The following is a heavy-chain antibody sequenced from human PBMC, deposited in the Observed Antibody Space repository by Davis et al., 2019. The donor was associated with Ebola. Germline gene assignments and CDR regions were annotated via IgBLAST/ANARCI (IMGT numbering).Heavy chain of an antibody. CDR3: AAADNYYYGMDV. CDR1: GGSFSGYY. J-gene: IGHJ6*02. Sequence: SETLSLTCAVYGGSFSGYYWSWIRQPPGKGLEWIGEINHSGSTKYNPSHKSRVTISVDTSKNQFSLKLSSVTAADTAVYYCAAADNYYYGMDVWGQGTTVTVSS. D-gene: IGHD2-15*01. CDR2: INHSGST. V-gene: IGHV4-34*01.